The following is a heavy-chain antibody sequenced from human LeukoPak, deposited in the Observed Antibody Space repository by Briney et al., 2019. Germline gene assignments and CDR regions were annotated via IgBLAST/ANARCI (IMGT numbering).Heavy chain of an antibody. Sequence: GGSLRLSCAASGFTFSSYSMNWVRQAPGKGLEWVSSISSSSSYIYYADSVKGRFTISRDNAKNSLYLQMNSLRAEDTAVYYCARGYHTYYYDSSGYYCFQHWGQGTLVTVSS. CDR3: ARGYHTYYYDSSGYYCFQH. V-gene: IGHV3-21*01. CDR2: ISSSSSYI. CDR1: GFTFSSYS. D-gene: IGHD3-22*01. J-gene: IGHJ1*01.